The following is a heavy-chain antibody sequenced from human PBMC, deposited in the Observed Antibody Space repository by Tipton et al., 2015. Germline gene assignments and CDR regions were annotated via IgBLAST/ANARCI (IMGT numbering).Heavy chain of an antibody. V-gene: IGHV1-2*02. CDR3: VRDYYYDSSAYPGY. CDR2: INPNSGGT. Sequence: QSGAEVKKPGASVKVSCKASGYTFTDYYMHWVRQAPGQGLEWMGWINPNSGGTYYAQKFQGRVTMASDTSITTAYMDLSSLRSDDTAVYYCVRDYYYDSSAYPGYWGQGTLVTVSP. J-gene: IGHJ4*02. D-gene: IGHD3-22*01. CDR1: GYTFTDYY.